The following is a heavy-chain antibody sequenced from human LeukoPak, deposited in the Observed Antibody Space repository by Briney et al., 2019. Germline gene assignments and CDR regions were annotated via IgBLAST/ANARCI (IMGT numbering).Heavy chain of an antibody. CDR1: GGSFSGYY. J-gene: IGHJ5*02. CDR3: ARGPAGYSSSWLSS. Sequence: PSETLSLTCAVYGGSFSGYYWSWIRQPPGKGLEWIGEINHSGSTNYNPSLKSRVTISVDTSKNQFSLKLSSVTAADTAVYYCARGPAGYSSSWLSSWGQGTLVTVSS. V-gene: IGHV4-34*01. D-gene: IGHD6-13*01. CDR2: INHSGST.